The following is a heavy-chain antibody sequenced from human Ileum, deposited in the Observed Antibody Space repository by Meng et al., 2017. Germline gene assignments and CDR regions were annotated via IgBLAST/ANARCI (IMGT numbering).Heavy chain of an antibody. J-gene: IGHJ4*02. Sequence: QVQRPESAPWMVEPSGSLSLTWPVTGDSISSRDWWSWVRQPPGKGLEWIGEISQESGRTNYNPSLKSRVTISLDKSKNQFSLNLNSVTAADTAVYYCVRNEGYSLGDWGQGTLVTVSS. CDR3: VRNEGYSLGD. CDR2: ISQESGRT. CDR1: GDSISSRDW. V-gene: IGHV4-4*02. D-gene: IGHD2-21*01.